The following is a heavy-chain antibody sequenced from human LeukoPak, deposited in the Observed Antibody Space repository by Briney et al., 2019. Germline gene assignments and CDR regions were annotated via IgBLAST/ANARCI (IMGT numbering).Heavy chain of an antibody. CDR1: GYTFTSYG. Sequence: ASVKVSCKASGYTFTSYGISWVRQAPGQGLEWMGWISAYNGNTNCAQKLQGRVTMTTDTSTSTAYMELRSLRSDDTAVYYCAKLTGIGDHGGNSGFDYWGQGTLVTVSS. CDR2: ISAYNGNT. V-gene: IGHV1-18*01. CDR3: AKLTGIGDHGGNSGFDY. J-gene: IGHJ4*02. D-gene: IGHD4-23*01.